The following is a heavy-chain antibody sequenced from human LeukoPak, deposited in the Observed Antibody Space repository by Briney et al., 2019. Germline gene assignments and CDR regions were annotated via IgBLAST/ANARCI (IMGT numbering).Heavy chain of an antibody. CDR1: GFSFTNGC. CDR2: IRSKTVGGTT. Sequence: PGGSLRLSCAASGFSFTNGCMSWVRQAPGKGLEWVARIRSKTVGGTTDYAAPVKGRFTISRDDSKNKVYLQMNSLKTEDTAVYYCTTDRGTTGTTDLDYWGQGTLVTVSS. V-gene: IGHV3-15*01. J-gene: IGHJ4*02. D-gene: IGHD1-1*01. CDR3: TTDRGTTGTTDLDY.